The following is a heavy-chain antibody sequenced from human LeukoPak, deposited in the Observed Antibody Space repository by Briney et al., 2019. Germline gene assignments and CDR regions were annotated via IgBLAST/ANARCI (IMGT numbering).Heavy chain of an antibody. J-gene: IGHJ6*03. D-gene: IGHD2-2*01. Sequence: GGSLRLSCAASGFTFSSYAMSWVRQAPGKGLEWVSAISGSGGSTYYADSVKGRFTISRDNPKNTLYLQMNSLRAEDTAVYYCARGLDCSSTSCPYKDYYYYYYMDVWGKGTTVTVSS. V-gene: IGHV3-23*01. CDR3: ARGLDCSSTSCPYKDYYYYYYMDV. CDR1: GFTFSSYA. CDR2: ISGSGGST.